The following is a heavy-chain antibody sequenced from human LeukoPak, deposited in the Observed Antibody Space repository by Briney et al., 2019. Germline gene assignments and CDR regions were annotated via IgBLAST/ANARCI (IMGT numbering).Heavy chain of an antibody. CDR2: IRYDGSNK. V-gene: IGHV3-30*02. D-gene: IGHD6-19*01. CDR3: AKDLRYSSGRGGFDY. Sequence: PGGSLRLSCAASGFTVSRNYMSWVRQAPGKGLEWVAFIRYDGSNKYYADSVKGRFTISRDNSKNTLYLQMNSLRAEDTAVYYCAKDLRYSSGRGGFDYWGQGTLVTVSS. CDR1: GFTVSRNY. J-gene: IGHJ4*02.